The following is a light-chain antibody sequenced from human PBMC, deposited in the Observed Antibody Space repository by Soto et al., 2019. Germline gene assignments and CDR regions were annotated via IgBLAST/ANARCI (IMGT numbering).Light chain of an antibody. V-gene: IGLV2-18*02. Sequence: QSVLTQPPSVSGSPGQSVTISCTGTSSDIGSYDRVSWYQQPPGTAPRLMIYEGSNRPSGVADRFSGSKSGNTASLTISGLQPEGETDYYCTSFTTSKTCIFGPVTKVPVL. CDR1: SSDIGSYDR. J-gene: IGLJ1*01. CDR3: TSFTTSKTCI. CDR2: EGS.